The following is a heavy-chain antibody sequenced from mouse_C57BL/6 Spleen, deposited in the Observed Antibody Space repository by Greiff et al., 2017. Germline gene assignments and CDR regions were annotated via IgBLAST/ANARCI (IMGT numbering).Heavy chain of an antibody. CDR1: GYSITSGYY. CDR3: ARESNYEAY. J-gene: IGHJ3*01. Sequence: EVQLVESGPGLVKPSQSLSLTCSVTGYSITSGYYWNWIRQFPGNKLEWMGYISYDGSNNYNPSLKNRISITRDTSKNQFFLKLNSVTTEDTATYYCARESNYEAYWGQGTLVTVSA. CDR2: ISYDGSN. V-gene: IGHV3-6*01. D-gene: IGHD2-5*01.